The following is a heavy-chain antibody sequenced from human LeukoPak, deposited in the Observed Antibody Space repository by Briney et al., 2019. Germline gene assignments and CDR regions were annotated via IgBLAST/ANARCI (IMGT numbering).Heavy chain of an antibody. D-gene: IGHD2-21*02. CDR1: GGSISSSSYY. CDR3: AWTYCGGDCSYDY. J-gene: IGHJ4*01. CDR2: IYYSGST. Sequence: SETLSLTCTISGGSISSSSYYWGWIRQPPGKGLEWIGSIYYSGSTYYNPSLKSRVTISVDTSKNQFSLKLSSVTAADTAVYYCAWTYCGGDCSYDYWGQGTPVTVSS. V-gene: IGHV4-39*01.